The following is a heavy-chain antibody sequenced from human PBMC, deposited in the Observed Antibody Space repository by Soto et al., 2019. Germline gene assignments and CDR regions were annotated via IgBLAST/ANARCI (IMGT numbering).Heavy chain of an antibody. CDR3: TRDLVLVTSATGAFDV. CDR2: ISRSVSSA. CDR1: GFNFSTHS. Sequence: EVQLVQSGGGLGQPGGSLRLSCVASGFNFSTHSRNWFRQAPGKGLQWVSYISRSVSSANYPDSVKGRFTISRDNGKNSLYLQINSLRDEDAAVYYCTRDLVLVTSATGAFDVWGQGSMVTVSS. D-gene: IGHD2-8*02. V-gene: IGHV3-48*02. J-gene: IGHJ3*01.